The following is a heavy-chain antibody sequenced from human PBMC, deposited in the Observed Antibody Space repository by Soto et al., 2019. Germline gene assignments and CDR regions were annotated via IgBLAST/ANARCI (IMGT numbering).Heavy chain of an antibody. D-gene: IGHD6-19*01. Sequence: SETLSLTCTVSGGSISSSSYYWGWIPQPPGKGLEGIVSIYYSGSTYYNPSHKSRVTISVDTSKNPFSLKLSSVPAADTAVYYCARHDPQGKWLSFYYYYGMDVWGQGTTVTVSS. CDR2: IYYSGST. J-gene: IGHJ6*02. V-gene: IGHV4-39*01. CDR1: GGSISSSSYY. CDR3: ARHDPQGKWLSFYYYYGMDV.